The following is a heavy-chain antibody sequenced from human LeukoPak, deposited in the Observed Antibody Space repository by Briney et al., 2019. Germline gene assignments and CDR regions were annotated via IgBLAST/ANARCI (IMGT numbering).Heavy chain of an antibody. CDR2: ISGYNGNT. CDR1: GYTFSNYG. D-gene: IGHD3-22*01. Sequence: ASVKVSCKPSGYTFSNYGITGVRQAPGQGLEWMGWISGYNGNTNFAQKLQGSVSMTTDTSTYTSDMELRSLRSDDTAVYYCARSLGDSSGYYPLPFDYWGQGTLVIVSS. V-gene: IGHV1-18*01. CDR3: ARSLGDSSGYYPLPFDY. J-gene: IGHJ4*02.